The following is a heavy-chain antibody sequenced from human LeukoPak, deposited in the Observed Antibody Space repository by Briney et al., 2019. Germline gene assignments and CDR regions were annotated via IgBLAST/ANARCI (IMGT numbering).Heavy chain of an antibody. D-gene: IGHD1-26*01. Sequence: GSLRLSCAASGFTFSSYAMSWVRQAPGKGLEWVSAIRGSGGSTDYADSVKGRFTISRDNSKNTLHLQMNSLRAEDTAVYYCARTFSGSYYYYGMDVWGQGTTVTVSS. J-gene: IGHJ6*02. CDR1: GFTFSSYA. CDR2: IRGSGGST. V-gene: IGHV3-23*01. CDR3: ARTFSGSYYYYGMDV.